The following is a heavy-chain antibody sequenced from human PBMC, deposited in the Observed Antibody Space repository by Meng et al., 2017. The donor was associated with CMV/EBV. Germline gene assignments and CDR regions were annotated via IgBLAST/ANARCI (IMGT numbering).Heavy chain of an antibody. D-gene: IGHD1-26*01. Sequence: SVKVSCKASGGTFSSYAISWVRQAPGQGLEWMGGIIPIFGTANYAQKFQGRVTITTDESTSTAYMELSSLRSEDTAVYYCASIVPLLRKWELQGGDAFDIWGQGTMVTVSS. CDR2: IIPIFGTA. CDR3: ASIVPLLRKWELQGGDAFDI. CDR1: GGTFSSYA. J-gene: IGHJ3*02. V-gene: IGHV1-69*05.